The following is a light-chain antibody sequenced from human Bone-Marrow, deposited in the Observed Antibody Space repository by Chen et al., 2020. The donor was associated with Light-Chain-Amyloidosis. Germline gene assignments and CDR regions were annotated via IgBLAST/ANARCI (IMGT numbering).Light chain of an antibody. CDR2: EDD. Sequence: NFMLTQPHSVFESPGKTVIISCTRSSGRIATNYVKWYQQRPGSYPTTVIYEDDQRPSGVPDRYSGASERSYKDASLTISGLKTEDEADNYGQAYQGSRQGVFGGGTKVTVL. V-gene: IGLV6-57*01. CDR3: QAYQGSRQGV. CDR1: SGRIATNY. J-gene: IGLJ3*02.